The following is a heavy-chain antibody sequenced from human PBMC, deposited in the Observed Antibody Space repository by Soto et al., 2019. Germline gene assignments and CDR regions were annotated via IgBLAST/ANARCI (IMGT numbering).Heavy chain of an antibody. Sequence: QVQLAQSGVEVKKPGASVKVSCKASGYTFSSYGISWVRQAPGQGLEWMGWISAYNGDVNYAQNFQGRVTMATDTSTSTAYMELRSLRYDYTAIYYCPRDGPLISSLSWLDPWGPGTLVTVSS. V-gene: IGHV1-18*04. D-gene: IGHD3-16*01. CDR1: GYTFSSYG. J-gene: IGHJ5*02. CDR2: ISAYNGDV. CDR3: PRDGPLISSLSWLDP.